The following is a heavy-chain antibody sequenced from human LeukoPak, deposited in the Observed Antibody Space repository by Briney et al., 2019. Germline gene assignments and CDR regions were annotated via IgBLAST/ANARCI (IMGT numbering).Heavy chain of an antibody. V-gene: IGHV4-4*02. CDR1: GGSIDITNY. CDR2: ISHSGTT. CDR3: TRENRPFCPFAY. Sequence: SGTLSLTCGVSGGSIDITNYWSWVRQAPGKRLEWIGEISHSGTTNYNPSLRSRVTMFLDRANNQFSLSLTSVTAADSAVYYCTRENRPFCPFAYWGQGVLVTVSS. J-gene: IGHJ4*02. D-gene: IGHD2/OR15-2a*01.